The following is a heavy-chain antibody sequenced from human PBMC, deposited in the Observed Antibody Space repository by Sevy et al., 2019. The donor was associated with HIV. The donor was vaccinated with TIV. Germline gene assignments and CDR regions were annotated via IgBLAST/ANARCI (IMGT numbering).Heavy chain of an antibody. Sequence: GGSLRLSCAASGSTFSKYSMSWVRQPPGKGLEWVSTLSFGCGEINHADSVKGRFTISRVNSKNSLYLQMNNLRAEDTAVYYCAREGCTKPHDYWGQGTLVTVSS. D-gene: IGHD2-8*01. CDR2: LSFGCGEI. V-gene: IGHV3-23*01. CDR1: GSTFSKYS. J-gene: IGHJ4*02. CDR3: AREGCTKPHDY.